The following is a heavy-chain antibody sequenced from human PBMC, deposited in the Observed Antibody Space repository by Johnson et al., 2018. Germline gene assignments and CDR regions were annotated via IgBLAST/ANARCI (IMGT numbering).Heavy chain of an antibody. J-gene: IGHJ6*03. CDR1: GGSISSDY. V-gene: IGHV4-59*01. Sequence: QVQLQESGPGLVKXSETLSLXFTVSGGSISSDYWSWIRQPPGKGLEWIGYMYYTGSTSYNPSLKIRATISLDTSKTQFSLKVTSVTAADTAVYYCARASQYYYFYYYMDVWGKGTTVTV. CDR3: ARASQYYYFYYYMDV. CDR2: MYYTGST.